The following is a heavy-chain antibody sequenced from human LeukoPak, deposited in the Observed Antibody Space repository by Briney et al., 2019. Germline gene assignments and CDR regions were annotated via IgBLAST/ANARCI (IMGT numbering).Heavy chain of an antibody. CDR3: ARDRPYYGSGSRLIN. CDR1: GFTFSSYW. CDR2: INDDGSST. V-gene: IGHV3-74*01. J-gene: IGHJ4*02. Sequence: LTGGSLRLSCEAPGFTFSSYWMHWVRQAPGKGLVWVSRINDDGSSTTYADSVKGRFTISRDNAKNTLYLQMNSLRAEDTAVYYCARDRPYYGSGSRLINWGQGTLVTVSS. D-gene: IGHD3-10*01.